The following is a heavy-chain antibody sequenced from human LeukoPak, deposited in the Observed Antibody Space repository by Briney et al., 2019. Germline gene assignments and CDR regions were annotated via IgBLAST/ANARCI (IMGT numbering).Heavy chain of an antibody. CDR2: IYYSGST. D-gene: IGHD1-1*01. CDR1: GGSISSYY. CDR3: ARSLGNDFNNREFDY. Sequence: KSSETLSLTCTVSGGSISSYYWSWIRQPPGKGLEWIGYIYYSGSTNYNPSLKSRVTISVDTSKNQFSLKLSSVTAADTAVYYCARSLGNDFNNREFDYWGQGTLVTVSS. J-gene: IGHJ4*02. V-gene: IGHV4-59*01.